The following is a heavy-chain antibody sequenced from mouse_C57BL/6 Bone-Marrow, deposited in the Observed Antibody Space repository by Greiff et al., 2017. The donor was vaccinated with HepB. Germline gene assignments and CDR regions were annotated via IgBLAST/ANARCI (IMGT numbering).Heavy chain of an antibody. CDR1: GYTFTSYW. CDR3: AMELTGPWFAY. D-gene: IGHD4-1*01. CDR2: IYPGSGST. J-gene: IGHJ3*01. V-gene: IGHV1-55*01. Sequence: QVHVKQPGAELVKPGASVKMSCKASGYTFTSYWITWVKQRPGQGLEWIGDIYPGSGSTNYNEKFKSKATLTVDTSSSTAYMQLSSLTSEDSAVYYCAMELTGPWFAYWGQGTLVTVSA.